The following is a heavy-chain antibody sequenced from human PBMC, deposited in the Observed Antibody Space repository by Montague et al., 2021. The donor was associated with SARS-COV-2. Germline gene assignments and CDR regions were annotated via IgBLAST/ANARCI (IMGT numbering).Heavy chain of an antibody. CDR3: ARQDIQLRFDL. J-gene: IGHJ2*01. V-gene: IGHV4-39*01. Sequence: SETLSLTSTVSSGSISNGIYYWGWIRQPPGKGPEWIGGSRYGGTSYYXPSLKSRVTISIDTSKNQCSLKMTAVTAADTAVYFCARQDIQLRFDLWGRGTLVTVSS. CDR2: SRYGGTS. D-gene: IGHD1-1*01. CDR1: SGSISNGIYY.